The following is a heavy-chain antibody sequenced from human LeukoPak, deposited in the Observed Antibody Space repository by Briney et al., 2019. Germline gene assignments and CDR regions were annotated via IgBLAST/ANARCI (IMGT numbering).Heavy chain of an antibody. J-gene: IGHJ4*02. CDR3: ARDRTTSHFDY. CDR2: IYYSGST. Sequence: PSETLSLTCTVSGGSISSYCWSWIRQPPGKGLEWIGYIYYSGSTNYNPSLKSRVTISVDTSKNQFSLKLSSVTAADTAVYYCARDRTTSHFDYWGQGTLVTVSS. D-gene: IGHD4-17*01. V-gene: IGHV4-59*01. CDR1: GGSISSYC.